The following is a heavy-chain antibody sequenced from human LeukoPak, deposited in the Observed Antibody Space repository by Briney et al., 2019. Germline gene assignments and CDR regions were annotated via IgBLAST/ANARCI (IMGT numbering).Heavy chain of an antibody. CDR3: ASLTLGKYYYYYTDV. V-gene: IGHV4-34*01. J-gene: IGHJ6*03. Sequence: PSETLSLTCAVYGGSFSGYYWSWIRQPPGKGLEWIGEINHSGSTNYNPSLKSRVTISVDTSKNQFSLKLSSVTAADTAVYYCASLTLGKYYYYYTDVWGKGTTVTVSS. CDR1: GGSFSGYY. CDR2: INHSGST. D-gene: IGHD7-27*01.